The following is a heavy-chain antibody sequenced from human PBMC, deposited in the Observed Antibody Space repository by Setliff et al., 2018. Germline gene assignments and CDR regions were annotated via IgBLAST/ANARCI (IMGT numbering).Heavy chain of an antibody. Sequence: SETLSLTCAVSDFSVSSVYYWGWIRQPPGKGLEWIANVYYSGSTYYNPSLESRVTTSVDTSKSQFSLNLYSVTAADTAVYYCARTSTGRYFDLWGRGTLVTVSS. CDR3: ARTSTGRYFDL. V-gene: IGHV4-38-2*01. D-gene: IGHD2-2*01. CDR2: VYYSGST. CDR1: DFSVSSVYY. J-gene: IGHJ2*01.